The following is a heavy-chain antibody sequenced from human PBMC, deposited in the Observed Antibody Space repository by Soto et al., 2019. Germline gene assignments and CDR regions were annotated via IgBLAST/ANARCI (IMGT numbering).Heavy chain of an antibody. CDR2: ISGSGGST. J-gene: IGHJ5*02. V-gene: IGHV3-23*01. CDR1: GYNFGSAW. Sequence: PGESLKISCKGVGYNFGSAWIGWVRQAPGKGLEWVSAISGSGGSTYYADSVKGRFTISRDNSKNTLYLQMNSLRAEDTAVYYCENALRYRSSTWGQGTLVTVSS. D-gene: IGHD6-13*01. CDR3: ENALRYRSST.